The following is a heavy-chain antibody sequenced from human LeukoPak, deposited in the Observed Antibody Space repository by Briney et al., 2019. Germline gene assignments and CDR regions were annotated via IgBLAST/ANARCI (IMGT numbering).Heavy chain of an antibody. V-gene: IGHV4-34*01. CDR2: INHSGST. CDR1: GGSFSGYY. J-gene: IGHJ6*02. D-gene: IGHD3-9*01. Sequence: SETLSLTCAVYGGSFSGYYWSWIRQPPGKGLEWIGEINHSGSTNYNPSLKSRVTISVDTSKNQFSLKLSSVTAADTAVYYCARGLSQYYDILTGFKALKYYYGMDVWGQGTTVTVSS. CDR3: ARGLSQYYDILTGFKALKYYYGMDV.